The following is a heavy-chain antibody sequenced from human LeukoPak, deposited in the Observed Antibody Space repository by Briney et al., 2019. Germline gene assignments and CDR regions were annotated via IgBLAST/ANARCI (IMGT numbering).Heavy chain of an antibody. CDR1: GFTVSSNY. CDR2: IYSGGST. J-gene: IGHJ4*02. CDR3: ASRAVVGYYYFDY. V-gene: IGHV3-53*01. Sequence: GGSLRLACAASGFTVSSNYLSWVRQAPRKGLEWVSVIYSGGSTYYADSVKGRFTISRDNSKNTLYLQMNSLRAEDTAVYYCASRAVVGYYYFDYWGQGTLVTVSS. D-gene: IGHD6-19*01.